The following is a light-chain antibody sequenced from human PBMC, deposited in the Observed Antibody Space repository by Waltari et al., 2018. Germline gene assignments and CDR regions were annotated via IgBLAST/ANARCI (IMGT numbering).Light chain of an antibody. CDR1: STDLGSSTL. V-gene: IGLV2-23*01. CDR3: FSYADGRSLV. CDR2: EGT. Sequence: QSALTQPASVSGSPGQSISISCTGSSTDLGSSTLVSWYQHHPDKAPKLLIYEGTGRPSGIAHRFSGSKSGNTASLTLSTLQAEDEADYYCFSYADGRSLVFGGGTKVTVL. J-gene: IGLJ2*01.